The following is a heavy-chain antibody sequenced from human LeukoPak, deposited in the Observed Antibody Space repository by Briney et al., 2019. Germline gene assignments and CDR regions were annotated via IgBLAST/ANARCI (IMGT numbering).Heavy chain of an antibody. Sequence: SETLSLTCTVSGGSISSYYWSWIRQPPGKGLEWIGSIYHSGSTYYNPSLKSRATISVDTSKNQFSLKLSSVTAADTAVYYCARVSDNWFDPWGQGTLVTVSS. J-gene: IGHJ5*02. CDR2: IYHSGST. CDR1: GGSISSYY. CDR3: ARVSDNWFDP. V-gene: IGHV4-38-2*02.